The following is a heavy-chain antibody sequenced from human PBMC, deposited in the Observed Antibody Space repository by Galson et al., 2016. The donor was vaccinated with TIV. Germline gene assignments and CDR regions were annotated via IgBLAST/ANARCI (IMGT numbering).Heavy chain of an antibody. CDR3: ARVRDRGGYSYGDDAFDI. J-gene: IGHJ3*02. V-gene: IGHV3-53*01. CDR1: GFAVNSNY. D-gene: IGHD5-18*01. CDR2: IYSDGHT. Sequence: LRLSCAASGFAVNSNYMSWVRQAPGKGLAWVSLIYSDGHTYYADSVKGRFTIPRDNSKNTLFLQMNTLRAEDTAVYYCARVRDRGGYSYGDDAFDIWGQGTMVTVSS.